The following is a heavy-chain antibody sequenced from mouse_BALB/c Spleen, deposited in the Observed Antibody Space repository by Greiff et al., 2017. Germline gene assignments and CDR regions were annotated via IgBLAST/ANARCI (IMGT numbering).Heavy chain of an antibody. D-gene: IGHD2-4*01. CDR1: GYTFTSYW. J-gene: IGHJ4*01. CDR3: ARQITTIYYAMDY. CDR2: INPSTGYT. Sequence: VQLQESGAELAKPGASVKMSCKASGYTFTSYWMHWVKQRPGQGLEWIGYINPSTGYTEYNQKFKDKATLTADKSSSTAYMQLSSLTSEDSAVYYCARQITTIYYAMDYWGQGTSVTVSS. V-gene: IGHV1-7*01.